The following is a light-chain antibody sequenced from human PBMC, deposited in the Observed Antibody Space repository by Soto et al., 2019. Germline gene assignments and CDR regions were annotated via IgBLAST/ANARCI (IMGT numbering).Light chain of an antibody. V-gene: IGLV2-14*01. CDR3: SSYTSSSTPYV. J-gene: IGLJ1*01. CDR2: DVT. CDR1: SSDVGGYTY. Sequence: QSALTQPASVSGSPGRSITISCTGTSSDVGGYTYVSWYQQHPLKAPKLLIYDVTNRPSGVSDRFSGSKSGNTASLTISGLQAEDEADYYCSSYTSSSTPYVFGTGTKLTVL.